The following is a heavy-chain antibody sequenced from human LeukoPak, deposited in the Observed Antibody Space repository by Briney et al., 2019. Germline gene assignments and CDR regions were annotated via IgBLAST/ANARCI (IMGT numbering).Heavy chain of an antibody. Sequence: SETLSLTCTVSGGSISSYYWSWIRQPPGKGLEWIGYIYYSGSTNYNPSLKSRVTISVDTSKNQFSLKLSSVTAADTAVYYCALRVDYYYYYGMDVWGQGTTVTVSS. CDR2: IYYSGST. CDR3: ALRVDYYYYYGMDV. V-gene: IGHV4-59*01. CDR1: GGSISSYY. J-gene: IGHJ6*02.